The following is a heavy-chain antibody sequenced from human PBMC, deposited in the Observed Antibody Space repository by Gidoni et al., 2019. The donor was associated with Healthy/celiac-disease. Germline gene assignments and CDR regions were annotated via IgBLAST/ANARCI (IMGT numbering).Heavy chain of an antibody. CDR3: AREGDWWRGYPIYYGMDV. CDR1: GYTFTSYG. Sequence: QVPLVQSGAEVTKPGASVKVSCKASGYTFTSYGISWVRQAPGQGLEWMGWISAYNGNTNYAQKLQGRGTMTTDTSTSTAYRELRSLRSDDTAVYYCAREGDWWRGYPIYYGMDVWGQGTTVTVSS. D-gene: IGHD3-3*01. CDR2: ISAYNGNT. V-gene: IGHV1-18*01. J-gene: IGHJ6*02.